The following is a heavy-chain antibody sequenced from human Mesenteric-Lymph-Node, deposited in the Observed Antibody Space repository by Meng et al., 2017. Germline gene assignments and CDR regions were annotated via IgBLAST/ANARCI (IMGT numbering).Heavy chain of an antibody. CDR3: ARDSDAAVAGTNY. CDR2: INTDTGNP. D-gene: IGHD6-19*01. CDR1: GYTFTNIG. J-gene: IGHJ4*02. V-gene: IGHV7-4-1*02. Sequence: GQWVQAGSELKKPGASVKVSCKASGYTFTNIGMNWVRQAPGQGPEWMGWINTDTGNPTYAQGFTGRFVFSLDTSVSTAYLQISGLKAEDTAVYYCARDSDAAVAGTNYWGQGTLVTVSS.